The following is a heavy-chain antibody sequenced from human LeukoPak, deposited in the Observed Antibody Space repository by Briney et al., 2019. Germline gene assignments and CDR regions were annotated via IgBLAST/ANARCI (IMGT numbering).Heavy chain of an antibody. Sequence: PGGSLRLSCAASGFTVISNYMSWVRQAPGKGLEWVSLIYSGGSTYYADSVRGRFTISRDNSKNTLCLQMNSLRAEDTAVYYCARDGCGGDCYLADYWGQGTLVTVSS. J-gene: IGHJ4*02. CDR2: IYSGGST. CDR1: GFTVISNY. V-gene: IGHV3-53*01. D-gene: IGHD2-21*02. CDR3: ARDGCGGDCYLADY.